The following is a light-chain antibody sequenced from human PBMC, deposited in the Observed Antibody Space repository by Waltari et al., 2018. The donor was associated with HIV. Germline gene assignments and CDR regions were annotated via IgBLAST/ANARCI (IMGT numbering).Light chain of an antibody. J-gene: IGKJ1*01. CDR1: QTISINF. Sequence: NLLTQSPGTLSLSPGERVTISCRTSQTISINFLGWYQSKSGQAPRLLFYGSSTRAPGIPDRFSATGSDTGSETDFTLTINRLEPEDFATYYCLLYGDSPRWTFGPGTKV. V-gene: IGKV3-20*01. CDR3: LLYGDSPRWT. CDR2: GSS.